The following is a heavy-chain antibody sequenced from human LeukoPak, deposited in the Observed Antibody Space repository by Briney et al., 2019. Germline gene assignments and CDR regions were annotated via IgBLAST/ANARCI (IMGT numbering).Heavy chain of an antibody. J-gene: IGHJ4*02. CDR1: PGNSVSDW. CDR3: AGEATETDGYNSAFDY. V-gene: IGHV5-51*01. CDR2: IYPCDSDT. Sequence: GESLKISCKGSPGNSVSDWICRVRQMPGKGLEWMGIIYPCDSDTTYSPSFQDQVTISVDKSIATAYLQWSSLKGADTARTASAGEATETDGYNSAFDYWGQGTLVTVAS. D-gene: IGHD5-24*01.